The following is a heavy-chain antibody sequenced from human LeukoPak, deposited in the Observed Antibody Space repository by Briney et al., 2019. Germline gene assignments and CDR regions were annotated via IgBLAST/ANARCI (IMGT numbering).Heavy chain of an antibody. V-gene: IGHV1-24*01. D-gene: IGHD3-3*01. CDR3: ATHTIFGVVTYASLI. Sequence: GSVKVSCKVSGYTGIELPMHWVRQTPGKGVEWLGGFDPEDGETKYVQKFQGRVTMTEDTSTDTAYMELSSLTSEDTAVYYCATHTIFGVVTYASLIWGRGTLVTVSS. J-gene: IGHJ3*02. CDR1: GYTGIELP. CDR2: FDPEDGET.